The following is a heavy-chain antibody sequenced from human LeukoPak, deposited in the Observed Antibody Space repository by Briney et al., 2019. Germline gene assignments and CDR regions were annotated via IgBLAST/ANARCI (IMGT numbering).Heavy chain of an antibody. CDR3: ARDTSPSSSGTYFDALDM. V-gene: IGHV3-7*01. J-gene: IGHJ3*02. CDR2: INRDGSRQ. D-gene: IGHD5-12*01. CDR1: RFSFRNDW. Sequence: GGSLRLSCEPPRFSFRNDWMTWVRQAQGKGLEWVANINRDGSRQNYVDSVKGRFTISRDNTKNSVFLQMNSLRVEDTARYFCARDTSPSSSGTYFDALDMWGQGTMVTVSS.